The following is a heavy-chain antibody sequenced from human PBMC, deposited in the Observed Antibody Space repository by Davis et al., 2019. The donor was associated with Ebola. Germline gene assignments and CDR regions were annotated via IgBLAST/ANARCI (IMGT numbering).Heavy chain of an antibody. CDR1: GFTVSRHY. D-gene: IGHD2-15*01. J-gene: IGHJ4*02. Sequence: PGGSLRLSCAASGFTVSRHYMTWVRQAPGKGLEWVSIIYADGSTFYADSVRGRFTISRDNSRNTLYFQMDGLRAEDTAVYYCARVFADGDCSGASCTDYFDYWGQGTLVTVSS. CDR3: ARVFADGDCSGASCTDYFDY. V-gene: IGHV3-53*01. CDR2: IYADGST.